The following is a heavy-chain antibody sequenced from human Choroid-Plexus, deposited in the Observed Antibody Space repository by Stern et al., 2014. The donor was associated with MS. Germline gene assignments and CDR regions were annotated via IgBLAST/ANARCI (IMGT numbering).Heavy chain of an antibody. D-gene: IGHD2/OR15-2a*01. CDR2: VSYDGSNK. V-gene: IGHV3-30*18. Sequence: VQLVESGGGVVQPGRPLRLSCGASGFTLGSCAMHWVRQAPGKGLAGGAGVSYDGSNKYYADSVKGRFTISRDNSQNTLYMQMSSLRPEDTAVYYCAKDRQYLTYFFDHWGQGSLVTVSS. J-gene: IGHJ5*02. CDR1: GFTLGSCA. CDR3: AKDRQYLTYFFDH.